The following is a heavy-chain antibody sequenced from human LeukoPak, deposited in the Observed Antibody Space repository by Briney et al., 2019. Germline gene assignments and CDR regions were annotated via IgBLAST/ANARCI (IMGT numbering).Heavy chain of an antibody. J-gene: IGHJ4*02. Sequence: SETLSLTCTVSGGSISSGSYYWGWLRQPAGKGLEWIVRIYTSGSTNYNPSLKSRVTISVDTSKNQFSLKLSAVTAADTAVYYCARVTTGGYYNCWGQGTLVTVSS. V-gene: IGHV4-61*02. CDR2: IYTSGST. CDR1: GGSISSGSYY. CDR3: ARVTTGGYYNC. D-gene: IGHD3-22*01.